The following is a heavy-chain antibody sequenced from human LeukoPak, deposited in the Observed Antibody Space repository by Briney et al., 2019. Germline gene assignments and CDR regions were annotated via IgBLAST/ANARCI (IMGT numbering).Heavy chain of an antibody. Sequence: GGSLRLSCAASGFTFSGSWMSWIRQAPGKGLEWVANIKPDGSDKYYVDSVKGRFTICRDNAKNSLYLQMNSLRAEDTAVYYCARATSWSHWGPGTLVTVSS. CDR3: ARATSWSH. D-gene: IGHD2-2*01. CDR1: GFTFSGSW. J-gene: IGHJ4*02. CDR2: IKPDGSDK. V-gene: IGHV3-7*01.